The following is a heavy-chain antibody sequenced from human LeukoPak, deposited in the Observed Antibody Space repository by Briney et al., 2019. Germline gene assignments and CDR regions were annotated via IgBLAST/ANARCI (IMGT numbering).Heavy chain of an antibody. Sequence: GGSLRLSCAASGFTFSSYSMNWVRQAPGKGLEWVSSISCSSSYIYYADSVKGRFTISRDNAKNSLYLQMNSLRAEDTAVYYCARDRVVVVAATLVGYGMDVWGQGTTVTVS. CDR2: ISCSSSYI. D-gene: IGHD2-15*01. CDR1: GFTFSSYS. CDR3: ARDRVVVVAATLVGYGMDV. V-gene: IGHV3-21*01. J-gene: IGHJ6*02.